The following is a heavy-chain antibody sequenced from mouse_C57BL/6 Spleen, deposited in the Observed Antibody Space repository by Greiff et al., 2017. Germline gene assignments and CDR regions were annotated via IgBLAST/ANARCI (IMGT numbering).Heavy chain of an antibody. D-gene: IGHD2-3*01. CDR3: ARVDGFYYAMDY. V-gene: IGHV1-64*01. Sequence: QVQLQQPGAELVKPGASVKLSCKASGYTFTSYWMHWVKQRPGQGLEWIGMIHPNSGSTNYNEKFKRKATLTVDKSSSTAYMQLSSLTSEDSAVYYCARVDGFYYAMDYWGQGTSVTVSS. J-gene: IGHJ4*01. CDR1: GYTFTSYW. CDR2: IHPNSGST.